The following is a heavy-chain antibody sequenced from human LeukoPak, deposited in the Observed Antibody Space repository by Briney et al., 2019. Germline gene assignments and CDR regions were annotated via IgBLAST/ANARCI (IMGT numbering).Heavy chain of an antibody. J-gene: IGHJ4*01. V-gene: IGHV4-34*01. D-gene: IGHD5-24*01. CDR2: IHPTGSP. Sequence: TSETLSLTCAVYGGSFGGYYWIWIGQSPGKGLEWIGEIHPTGSPYYNPSLKGRVTISVDTSKNQFSLTLTSVTAADTAVYYCARGIDEYKQGRWGHGTLVTVAS. CDR3: ARGIDEYKQGR. CDR1: GGSFGGYY.